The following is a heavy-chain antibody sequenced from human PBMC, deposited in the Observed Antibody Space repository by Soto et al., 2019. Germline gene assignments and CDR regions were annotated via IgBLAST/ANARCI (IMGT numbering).Heavy chain of an antibody. D-gene: IGHD6-6*01. V-gene: IGHV4-31*03. J-gene: IGHJ5*02. CDR2: IYYSGRT. CDR1: GDSISSGGYY. Sequence: TLSLTCTVSGDSISSGGYYWSWILQHPGKGLEWIGYIYYSGRTYYNPSLHSRVSIAVDTTENQFSLKLTSVTAADTSVYYCARGSFSSSSSWFDPWGRGTLVTVSS. CDR3: ARGSFSSSSSWFDP.